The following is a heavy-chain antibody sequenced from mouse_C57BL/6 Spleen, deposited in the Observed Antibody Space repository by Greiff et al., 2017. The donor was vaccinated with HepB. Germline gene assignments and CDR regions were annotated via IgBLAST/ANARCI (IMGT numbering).Heavy chain of an antibody. CDR2: IDPENGDT. CDR3: TTWVTTAAY. D-gene: IGHD1-2*01. J-gene: IGHJ3*01. V-gene: IGHV14-4*01. Sequence: EVQGVESGAELVRPGASVKLSCTASGFNIKDDYMHWVKQRPEQGLEWIGWIDPENGDTEYASKFQGKATITADTSSNTAYLQLSSLTSEDTAVYYCTTWVTTAAYWGQGTLVTVSA. CDR1: GFNIKDDY.